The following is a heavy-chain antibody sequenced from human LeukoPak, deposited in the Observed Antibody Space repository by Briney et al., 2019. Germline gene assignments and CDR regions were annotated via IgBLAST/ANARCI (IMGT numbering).Heavy chain of an antibody. CDR1: GFTFSSYA. V-gene: IGHV3-30*14. J-gene: IGHJ4*02. CDR3: ARRAGGYSHPYDY. Sequence: GGSLRLSCAASGFTFSSYAMHWVRQAPGKGLEWVAVISYDGSNKYYADSVKGRFTISRDNSKNTLYLQMNSLRAEDTAVYYCARRAGGYSHPYDYWGQGILVTVSS. D-gene: IGHD4-23*01. CDR2: ISYDGSNK.